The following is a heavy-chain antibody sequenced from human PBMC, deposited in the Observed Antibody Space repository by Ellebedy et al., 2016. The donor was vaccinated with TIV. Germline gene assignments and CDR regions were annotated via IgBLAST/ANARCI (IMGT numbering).Heavy chain of an antibody. CDR2: IKQDGTEE. CDR1: GFTFSTYW. D-gene: IGHD4-17*01. CDR3: ARGLSDYGDFALDQ. V-gene: IGHV3-7*03. J-gene: IGHJ4*02. Sequence: GGSLRLSCAASGFTFSTYWMNWVRQAPGKGLEWVANIKQDGTEENYVDSVRGRFTISRDNGWKSLSLQMNNLRAEDTAVYFCARGLSDYGDFALDQWGQGTLVTVSS.